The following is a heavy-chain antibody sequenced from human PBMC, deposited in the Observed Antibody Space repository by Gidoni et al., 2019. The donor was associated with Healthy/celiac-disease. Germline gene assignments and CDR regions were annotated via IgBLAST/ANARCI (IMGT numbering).Heavy chain of an antibody. CDR3: ARDEDNGWYNY. D-gene: IGHD6-19*01. V-gene: IGHV3-21*01. Sequence: EVQLVESGGGLVKPGGSLTLSCAASGFTFSSYSMNWVRQAQGKGLEWVSSISSSSSYIYYADSVKGRFTISRDNAKNSLYLQMNSLRAEDTAVYYCARDEDNGWYNYWGQGTLVTVSS. CDR1: GFTFSSYS. J-gene: IGHJ4*02. CDR2: ISSSSSYI.